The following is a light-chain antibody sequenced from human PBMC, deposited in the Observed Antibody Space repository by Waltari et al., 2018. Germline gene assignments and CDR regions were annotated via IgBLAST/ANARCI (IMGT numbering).Light chain of an antibody. CDR3: CSYAGSATPYV. V-gene: IGLV2-23*02. Sequence: QSALTQPASVSGSPGQSITIPCPGTSSYVGRYNLVSWYQQHPGKAPKLMIFEVTKRPSGVSNRFSGSTSGNTASLTISGLQAEDEADYYCCSYAGSATPYVFGTGTKVTVL. CDR2: EVT. CDR1: SSYVGRYNL. J-gene: IGLJ1*01.